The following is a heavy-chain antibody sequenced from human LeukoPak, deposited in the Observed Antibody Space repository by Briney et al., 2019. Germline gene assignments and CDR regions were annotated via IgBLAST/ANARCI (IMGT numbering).Heavy chain of an antibody. V-gene: IGHV3-7*01. CDR1: GFTFNRYW. J-gene: IGHJ4*02. CDR3: ASVAVAGTLYFDY. D-gene: IGHD6-19*01. Sequence: GGSLRLSCAASGFTFNRYWMSWVRQAPGKGLEWVADIKQDGSEKYYVDSVKGRFTISRDNAKNSLYLQMNSLRAEDTAVYYCASVAVAGTLYFDYWGQGTLVTVSS. CDR2: IKQDGSEK.